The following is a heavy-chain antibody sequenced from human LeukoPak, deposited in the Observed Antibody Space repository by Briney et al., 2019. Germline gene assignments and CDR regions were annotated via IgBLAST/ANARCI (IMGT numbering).Heavy chain of an antibody. Sequence: GGSLRLSCAASGFTFSSYAMSWVRQAPGKGLECVSAISGSGGSTYYADSVKGRFTISRDNSKNTLYLQMNSMRAEDTAVYYCAKKMPYQKVVPAAIRYYYGMDVWGQGTTVTVSS. CDR1: GFTFSSYA. D-gene: IGHD2-2*01. J-gene: IGHJ6*02. CDR2: ISGSGGST. CDR3: AKKMPYQKVVPAAIRYYYGMDV. V-gene: IGHV3-23*01.